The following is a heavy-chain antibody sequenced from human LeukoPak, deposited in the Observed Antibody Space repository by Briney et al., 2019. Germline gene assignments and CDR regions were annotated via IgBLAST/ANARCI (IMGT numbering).Heavy chain of an antibody. CDR2: IYNSGVT. D-gene: IGHD4-23*01. J-gene: IGHJ4*02. V-gene: IGHV3-53*01. CDR3: ARALGTTVVTLCD. Sequence: PGGSLRLSCAASGFTVSSNYMNWVRQAPGKGLEWVSVIYNSGVTYYADSVKGRFTISRDNSKNTVFLQMNSLRDADTAVYYCARALGTTVVTLCDWGQGTLVTVSS. CDR1: GFTVSSNY.